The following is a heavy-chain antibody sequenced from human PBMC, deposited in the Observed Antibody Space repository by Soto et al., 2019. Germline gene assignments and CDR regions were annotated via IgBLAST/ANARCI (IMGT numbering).Heavy chain of an antibody. D-gene: IGHD6-25*01. CDR3: ARDGVAAGNINFDY. CDR1: GYTVTNYA. Sequence: ASVKVSCKASGYTVTNYAMHWVRQAPGQRLEWMGWINGGNGNTKYSPKLQDRGTITRDTSASTAYMELSSLRSEDTALYYCARDGVAAGNINFDYWGPGTLVTVST. CDR2: INGGNGNT. J-gene: IGHJ4*02. V-gene: IGHV1-3*01.